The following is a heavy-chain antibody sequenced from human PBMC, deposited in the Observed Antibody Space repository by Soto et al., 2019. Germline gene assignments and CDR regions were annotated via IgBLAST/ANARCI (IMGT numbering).Heavy chain of an antibody. CDR1: GVTFCSYA. J-gene: IGHJ4*02. CDR3: ASSYCSGGSCPAGPLDY. D-gene: IGHD2-15*01. CDR2: ISYDGSNK. Sequence: GGSLRLSCAASGVTFCSYAMHWVRQAPGKGLEWVAVISYDGSNKYYADSVKGRFTISRDNSKNTLYLQMNSLRAEDTAVYYCASSYCSGGSCPAGPLDYWGQGTLVTV. V-gene: IGHV3-30-3*01.